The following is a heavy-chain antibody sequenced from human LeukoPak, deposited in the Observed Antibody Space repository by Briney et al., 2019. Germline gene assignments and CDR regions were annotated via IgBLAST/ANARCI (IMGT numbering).Heavy chain of an antibody. CDR1: GGSISSYY. V-gene: IGHV4-59*01. CDR3: ARTGSGTAGPYYFDY. Sequence: PSETLSLTCTVSGGSISSYYWSWIRQPPGKGLEWIGYIYYSGSTNYNPSLKSRVTISLDTSKNQFSLKLSSVTAADTAVYYCARTGSGTAGPYYFDYWGQGTLVTVSS. CDR2: IYYSGST. J-gene: IGHJ4*02. D-gene: IGHD3-10*01.